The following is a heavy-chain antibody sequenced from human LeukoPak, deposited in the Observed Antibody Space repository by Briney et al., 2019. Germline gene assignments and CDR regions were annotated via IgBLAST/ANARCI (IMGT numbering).Heavy chain of an antibody. CDR1: GFTFSSYA. Sequence: GSLRLSCAASGFTFSSYAMSWVRQAPGKGLEWIGEINHSGSTNYNPSLKSRVTISVDTSKNQFSLKLSSVTAADTAVYYCARIVLDSSGRDYWGQGTLVTVSS. D-gene: IGHD3-22*01. CDR3: ARIVLDSSGRDY. CDR2: INHSGST. J-gene: IGHJ4*02. V-gene: IGHV4-34*01.